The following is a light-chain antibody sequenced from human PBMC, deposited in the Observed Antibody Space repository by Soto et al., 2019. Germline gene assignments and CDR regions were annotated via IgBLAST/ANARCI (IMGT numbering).Light chain of an antibody. CDR1: QDIRHF. CDR3: QQYDVIPV. CDR2: DAS. Sequence: DIQMTQSPPSVSASVGDRVTITCQASQDIRHFLNWYQQKPGEAPNLLIYDASTLQAGVPSRFTGSGSGTIFTFTITSLQPEDVATYYCQQYDVIPVFGPGTKVQLK. J-gene: IGKJ3*01. V-gene: IGKV1-33*01.